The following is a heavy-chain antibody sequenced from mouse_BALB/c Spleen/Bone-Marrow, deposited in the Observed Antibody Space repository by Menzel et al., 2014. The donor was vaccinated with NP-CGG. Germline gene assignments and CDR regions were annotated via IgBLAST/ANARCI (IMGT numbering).Heavy chain of an antibody. V-gene: IGHV1-54*03. J-gene: IGHJ4*01. CDR3: ARSIYDGYSEAMDY. CDR2: INPGSGGN. D-gene: IGHD2-3*01. Sequence: VKLMESGAELVRPGTSVKVSCKASGYAFTNYLIEWVKQRPGQGLEWIGVINPGSGGNNYNEKFKGKATLTADKSSSTAYMQLSSLTSDDSAAYFCARSIYDGYSEAMDYWGQGTSVTVSS. CDR1: GYAFTNYL.